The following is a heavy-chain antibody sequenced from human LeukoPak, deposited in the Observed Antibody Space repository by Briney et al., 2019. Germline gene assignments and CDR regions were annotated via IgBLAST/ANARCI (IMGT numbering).Heavy chain of an antibody. CDR2: IVVGSGNT. CDR1: GFTFTSSA. D-gene: IGHD3-22*01. J-gene: IGHJ3*02. V-gene: IGHV1-58*02. CDR3: AAGYYDSSGYYYDAFDI. Sequence: GTSVKFSCKASGFTFTSSAMQWVRQARGQRLEWIGWIVVGSGNTNYAQKFQERAAITRDMSTSTAYMELSSLRSEDTAVYYCAAGYYDSSGYYYDAFDIWGQGTMVTVSS.